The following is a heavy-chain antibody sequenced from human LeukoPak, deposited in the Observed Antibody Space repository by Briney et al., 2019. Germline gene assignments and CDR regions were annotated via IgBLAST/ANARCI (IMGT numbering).Heavy chain of an antibody. V-gene: IGHV3-66*01. J-gene: IGHJ4*02. CDR2: IYSGGTT. Sequence: PGGSLRLSGAASGFTVMISHMNWVRQAPGKGLEWVSVIYSGGTTYYGDSVKGRFTISRDNSTNTVYLQKNSVGVEDTAVYYCSAGRVFVYWGQGTLSPSRQ. CDR1: GFTVMISH. CDR3: SAGRVFVY.